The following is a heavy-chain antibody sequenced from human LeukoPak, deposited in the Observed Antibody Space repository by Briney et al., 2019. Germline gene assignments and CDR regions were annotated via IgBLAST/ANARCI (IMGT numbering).Heavy chain of an antibody. J-gene: IGHJ4*02. Sequence: GGSLRLSCAASGFSFSHYALHWVRQAPGKGLEWLAFISYDGNVKYYADSVKGRFTVSRDDPKITLYLQMTSLRTEDTALYYCARDFSTKYSQDYWGQGTLVTVSS. CDR2: ISYDGNVK. D-gene: IGHD5-18*01. CDR1: GFSFSHYA. CDR3: ARDFSTKYSQDY. V-gene: IGHV3-30-3*01.